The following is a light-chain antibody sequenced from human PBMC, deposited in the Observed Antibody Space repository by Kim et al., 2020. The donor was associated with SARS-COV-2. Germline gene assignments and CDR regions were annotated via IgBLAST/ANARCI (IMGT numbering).Light chain of an antibody. CDR1: GGSFASNY. CDR3: QSYDSSNVV. J-gene: IGLJ2*01. Sequence: GKTVTISGTRSGGSFASNYVQWYQQRPGSAPTTVIYEDNQRPSGVPDRFSGSIDSSSNSASLTISGLKTEDEADYYCQSYDSSNVVFGGGTQLTVL. CDR2: EDN. V-gene: IGLV6-57*03.